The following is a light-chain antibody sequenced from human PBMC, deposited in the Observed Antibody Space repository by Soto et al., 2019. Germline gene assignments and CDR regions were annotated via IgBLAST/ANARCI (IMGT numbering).Light chain of an antibody. CDR1: SSDVGGHNY. CDR3: SSYTTSNTRQIV. CDR2: DVS. Sequence: QSALTQPASMSGSPGQSITISCTGTSSDVGGHNYVSWYQQHPGKAPKFMIYDVSNRPSGVSNRFSGSKSGNTASLTISGLQAEDEADYYCSSYTTSNTRQIVFGTGTKVTVL. V-gene: IGLV2-14*01. J-gene: IGLJ1*01.